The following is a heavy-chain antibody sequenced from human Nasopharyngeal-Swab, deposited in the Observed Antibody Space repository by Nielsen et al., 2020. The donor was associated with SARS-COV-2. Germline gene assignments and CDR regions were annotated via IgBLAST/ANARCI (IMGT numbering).Heavy chain of an antibody. CDR2: IIPIFGTA. V-gene: IGHV1-69*06. CDR3: ATGPIHAREFWWFDP. J-gene: IGHJ5*02. D-gene: IGHD2/OR15-2a*01. Sequence: SVKVSCKASGGTFSSYAISWVRQAPGQGLEWMGGIIPIFGTANYAQKFQGRVTMTEDTSTDTAYMELSSLRSEDTAVYYCATGPIHAREFWWFDPWGQGTLVTVSS. CDR1: GGTFSSYA.